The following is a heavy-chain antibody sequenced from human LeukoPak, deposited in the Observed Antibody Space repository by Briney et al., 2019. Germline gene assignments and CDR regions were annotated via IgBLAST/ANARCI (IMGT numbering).Heavy chain of an antibody. D-gene: IGHD6-13*01. V-gene: IGHV3-15*01. Sequence: GGSLRLSCVASGFTFSNAWMNWVRQAPGKGLEWVGRIKSKTDGGTTDYAAPVKGRFTISRDDSKSTLYLQMNSLKTEDTAVYYCTTLGGSSWYINYYGMVVWGQGGTVSVSS. CDR2: IKSKTDGGTT. CDR1: GFTFSNAW. CDR3: TTLGGSSWYINYYGMVV. J-gene: IGHJ6*02.